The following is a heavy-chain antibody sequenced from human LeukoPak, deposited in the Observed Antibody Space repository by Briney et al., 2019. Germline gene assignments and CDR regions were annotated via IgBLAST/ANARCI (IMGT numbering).Heavy chain of an antibody. CDR2: MNPNSGNT. D-gene: IGHD1-26*01. J-gene: IGHJ4*02. CDR1: GYTFTSYD. V-gene: IGHV1-8*01. CDR3: ARVATPNYYLDY. Sequence: ASVNVSCKASGYTFTSYDINWVRQATGQGLEWMGWMNPNSGNTGYAQKFQGRVSMTRNTSITTAYMELSSLRSEDTAVYYCARVATPNYYLDYWGQGTLVTVSS.